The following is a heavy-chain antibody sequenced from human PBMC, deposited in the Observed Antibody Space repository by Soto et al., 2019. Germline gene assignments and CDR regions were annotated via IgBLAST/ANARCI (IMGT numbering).Heavy chain of an antibody. J-gene: IGHJ4*02. D-gene: IGHD4-17*01. CDR2: ISRSSTTI. CDR1: GFAFSVYS. CDR3: ARDGDGNFDY. Sequence: EVQLVESGGGLVQPGGSLRLSCAASGFAFSVYSINWIRQAPGKGLEWVAYISRSSTTIYYADSVKGRFTISRDNARNSLYLQMSSLRAEDSAVYYCARDGDGNFDYWGQGTLVTVSS. V-gene: IGHV3-48*01.